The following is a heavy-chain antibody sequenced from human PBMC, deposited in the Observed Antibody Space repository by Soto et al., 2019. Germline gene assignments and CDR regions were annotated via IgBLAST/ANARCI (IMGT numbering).Heavy chain of an antibody. CDR1: GFTFSSYG. D-gene: IGHD3-10*01. J-gene: IGHJ6*02. V-gene: IGHV3-33*01. CDR2: IWYDGSNK. CDR3: ARDTKGFGETILHYDYGMDV. Sequence: QVQLVESGGGVVQPGRSLRLSCAASGFTFSSYGMHWVRQAPGKGLEWVAVIWYDGSNKYYADSVKGRFTISRDNSKNTLYLQMNSLRAEDTAVYYCARDTKGFGETILHYDYGMDVWGQGTTVTVSS.